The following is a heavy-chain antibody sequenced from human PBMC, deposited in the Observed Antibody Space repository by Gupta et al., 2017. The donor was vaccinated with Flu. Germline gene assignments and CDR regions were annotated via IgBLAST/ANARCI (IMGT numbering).Heavy chain of an antibody. CDR3: ARMWSSEDYNGRYRTFDY. CDR2: IKQDGSEK. CDR1: GFSFSDIW. J-gene: IGHJ4*02. D-gene: IGHD2-21*01. Sequence: EVQLVESGGGLVQPGGSLRLSCAASGFSFSDIWMNWLRQAPGKGLEWVAIIKQDGSEKYYVDSVKGRFTISRDNAKNSMILQMNNLRAEDTAVYFCARMWSSEDYNGRYRTFDYWGQGALVTVSS. V-gene: IGHV3-7*04.